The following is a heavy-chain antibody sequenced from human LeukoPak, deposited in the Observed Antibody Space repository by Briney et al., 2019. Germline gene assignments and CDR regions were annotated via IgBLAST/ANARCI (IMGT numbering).Heavy chain of an antibody. CDR2: INPNSGGT. CDR3: ASLRATPGLGSAQDDY. J-gene: IGHJ4*02. CDR1: GYTFTGYY. Sequence: ASVKVSCKASGYTFTGYYMHWVRQAPGQGLEWMGWINPNSGGTNYAQKFQGRVTMTRDTSISTAYMELSRLRSDDTAVYYCASLRATPGLGSAQDDYWGQGTLVTVSS. V-gene: IGHV1-2*02. D-gene: IGHD1-26*01.